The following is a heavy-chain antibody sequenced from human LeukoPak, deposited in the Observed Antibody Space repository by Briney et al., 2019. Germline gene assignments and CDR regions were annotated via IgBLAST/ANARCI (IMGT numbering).Heavy chain of an antibody. J-gene: IGHJ6*03. D-gene: IGHD6-13*01. CDR3: ARDGGYSSSWYLGYYYYYYMDV. Sequence: GGSLRLSCAASGFTFSSYSMNWVRQAPGKGLEWVSSISSSSSYIYYADSVKGRFTISRDNAKNSLYLQMNSLRAEDTAVYYSARDGGYSSSWYLGYYYYYYMDVWGKGTTVTISS. CDR1: GFTFSSYS. CDR2: ISSSSSYI. V-gene: IGHV3-21*01.